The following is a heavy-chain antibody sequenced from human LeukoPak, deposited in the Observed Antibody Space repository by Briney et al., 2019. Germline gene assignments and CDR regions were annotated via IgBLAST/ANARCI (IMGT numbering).Heavy chain of an antibody. D-gene: IGHD2-15*01. CDR2: IYPGDSDT. J-gene: IGHJ5*02. Sequence: GESLKISCNGSGYSFTSYWIGWVRQMPGKGLEWMGIIYPGDSDTRYSPSFQGQVTISADKSISTAYLQWSSLKASDTAMYYCARHYRYCSGGSCYSDWFDPWGQGTLVTVSS. V-gene: IGHV5-51*01. CDR1: GYSFTSYW. CDR3: ARHYRYCSGGSCYSDWFDP.